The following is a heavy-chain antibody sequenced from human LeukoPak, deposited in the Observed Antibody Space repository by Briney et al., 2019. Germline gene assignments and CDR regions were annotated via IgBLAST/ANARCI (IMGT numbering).Heavy chain of an antibody. Sequence: SETLSLTCAVYGGSFSGYYWSWIRQPPGKGLEWIGEINHSGSTNYNPSLKSRVTISVDTSKNQFSLKLSSVTAADTAVYYCARGIPPYSSGWYGPLGMARGYFQHWGQGTLVTVSS. J-gene: IGHJ1*01. D-gene: IGHD6-19*01. V-gene: IGHV4-34*01. CDR2: INHSGST. CDR1: GGSFSGYY. CDR3: ARGIPPYSSGWYGPLGMARGYFQH.